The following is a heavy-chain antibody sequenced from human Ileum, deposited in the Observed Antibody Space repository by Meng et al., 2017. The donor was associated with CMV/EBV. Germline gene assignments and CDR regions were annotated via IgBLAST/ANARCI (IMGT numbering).Heavy chain of an antibody. Sequence: GESLKISCAASGFTFSSYWMHWVRQAPGKGLVWVSRINSDGSSTSYADSVKGRFTISRDNSNNSVYLQMSSLRAEDTSVYYCARWGGEKSTSGFDYWGQGTLVTVSS. J-gene: IGHJ4*02. CDR3: ARWGGEKSTSGFDY. D-gene: IGHD2/OR15-2a*01. CDR1: GFTFSSYW. CDR2: INSDGSST. V-gene: IGHV3-74*01.